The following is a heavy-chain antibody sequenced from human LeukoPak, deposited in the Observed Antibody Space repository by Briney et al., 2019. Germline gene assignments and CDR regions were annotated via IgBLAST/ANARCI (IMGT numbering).Heavy chain of an antibody. V-gene: IGHV4-4*02. Sequence: PSETLSLTCTVSGGSISSNNWWSWVRQPAGKGLEWIGRIYTSGSTDYNPSLKSRVTMSVDTSKNQFSLKLSSVTAVDTAVYYCARDPSYGAFDIWGQGTMVTVSS. CDR3: ARDPSYGAFDI. CDR2: IYTSGST. J-gene: IGHJ3*02. D-gene: IGHD1-26*01. CDR1: GGSISSNN.